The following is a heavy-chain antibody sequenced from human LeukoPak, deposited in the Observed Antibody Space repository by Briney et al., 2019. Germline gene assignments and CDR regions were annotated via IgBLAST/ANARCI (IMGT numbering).Heavy chain of an antibody. J-gene: IGHJ4*02. CDR2: ISGSGGST. V-gene: IGHV3-23*01. D-gene: IGHD3-22*01. CDR3: AKGGYYYDTSGYDY. Sequence: PGGSLRLSCAASGFTFSRYAMSWVRQAPGKGLEWVSAISGSGGSTYYADSVKGRFTISRDNSKNTLYLQMNSLRAEDTAVYYCAKGGYYYDTSGYDYWGQGTLVTVSP. CDR1: GFTFSRYA.